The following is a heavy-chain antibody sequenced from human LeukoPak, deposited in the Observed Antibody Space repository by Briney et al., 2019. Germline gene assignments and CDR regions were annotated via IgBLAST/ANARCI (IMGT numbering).Heavy chain of an antibody. D-gene: IGHD3-16*01. J-gene: IGHJ5*02. V-gene: IGHV4-61*02. Sequence: PSETLSLTCTVSGGSISSGSYYWSWIRQPAGKGLEWIGRIYTSGSTNYNPSLKSRVTISVDTSKNQFSLKLSSVTAADTAVYYCAREGRLRSNWFDPWGQGTLVTVSS. CDR1: GGSISSGSYY. CDR2: IYTSGST. CDR3: AREGRLRSNWFDP.